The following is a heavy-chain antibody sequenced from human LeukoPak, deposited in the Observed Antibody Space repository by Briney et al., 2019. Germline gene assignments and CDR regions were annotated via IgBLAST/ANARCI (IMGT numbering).Heavy chain of an antibody. V-gene: IGHV3-7*01. CDR3: LASADVG. J-gene: IGHJ4*02. D-gene: IGHD2-2*01. CDR2: IKPDGSET. CDR1: GFTFSRYW. Sequence: GGSLRLSCAASGFTFSRYWMNWVRQAPGRGLEWVANIKPDGSETYYVDSVKGRFTISRDNAKDSLFLQMSTLRVDDTAVYYCLASADVGWGQGTLVTVSS.